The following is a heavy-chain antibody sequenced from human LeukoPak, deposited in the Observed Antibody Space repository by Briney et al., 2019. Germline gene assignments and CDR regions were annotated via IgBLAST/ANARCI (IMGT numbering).Heavy chain of an antibody. CDR2: IYPGDSDT. V-gene: IGHV5-51*01. Sequence: GEPLKISCKGSGYSFTTYWIGWVRQMPGKGLEWMGIIYPGDSDTRYSPSFQGQVTISADKSIATAYLQWSSLKASDTAMYYCARARYCSSGSCYAEYWGQGTLVTVSS. CDR3: ARARYCSSGSCYAEY. J-gene: IGHJ4*02. D-gene: IGHD2-15*01. CDR1: GYSFTTYW.